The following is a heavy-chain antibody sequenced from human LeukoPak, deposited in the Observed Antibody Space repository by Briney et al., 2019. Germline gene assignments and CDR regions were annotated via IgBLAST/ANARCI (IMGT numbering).Heavy chain of an antibody. V-gene: IGHV3-48*04. CDR2: ISSSGSTI. CDR1: GFTFSSYS. Sequence: PGGSLRLSCAASGFTFSSYSMNWVRQAPGKGLEWVSYISSSGSTIYYADSVKGRFTISRDNAKNSLYLQMNSLRAEDTAVYYCARMAGTGFRDYWGQGTLVTVSS. J-gene: IGHJ4*02. D-gene: IGHD6-19*01. CDR3: ARMAGTGFRDY.